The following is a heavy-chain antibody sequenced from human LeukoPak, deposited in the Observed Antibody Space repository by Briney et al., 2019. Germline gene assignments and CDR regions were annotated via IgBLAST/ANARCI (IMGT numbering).Heavy chain of an antibody. J-gene: IGHJ4*02. D-gene: IGHD6-13*01. CDR2: VYYTGST. CDR1: GGSINAYY. Sequence: SETLSLTCTVSGGSINAYYWSWIRQPPGKGLEWIGYVYYTGSTYYNPSLKSRVTISVDTSKNQFSLKLSSVTAADTAVYYCARAGPGAAGGVGFDSWGQGTLVTVSS. V-gene: IGHV4-59*08. CDR3: ARAGPGAAGGVGFDS.